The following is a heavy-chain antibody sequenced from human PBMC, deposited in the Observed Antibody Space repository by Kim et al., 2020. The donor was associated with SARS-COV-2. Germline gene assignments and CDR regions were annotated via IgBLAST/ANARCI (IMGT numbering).Heavy chain of an antibody. CDR3: ARDRMYYYDSRFDP. J-gene: IGHJ5*02. D-gene: IGHD3-22*01. V-gene: IGHV3-11*01. Sequence: ADSVKGRFTISRDNAKNSLYLQMNSLRAEDTAVYYCARDRMYYYDSRFDPWGQGTLVTVSS.